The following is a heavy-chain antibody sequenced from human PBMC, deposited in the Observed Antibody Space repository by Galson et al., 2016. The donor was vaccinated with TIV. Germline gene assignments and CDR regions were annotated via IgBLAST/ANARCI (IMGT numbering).Heavy chain of an antibody. D-gene: IGHD2-2*01. CDR3: ARESDCSSGTCYGRAFDD. J-gene: IGHJ4*02. Sequence: SVKVSCKASGYTFGNYGISWMRQAPGQGLEWVGWISASNGDTNYARKFQGRITMTKDTFTSTVFMELRSLRSEDTAVFYCARESDCSSGTCYGRAFDDWGQGTPVTVSS. CDR2: ISASNGDT. CDR1: GYTFGNYG. V-gene: IGHV1-18*04.